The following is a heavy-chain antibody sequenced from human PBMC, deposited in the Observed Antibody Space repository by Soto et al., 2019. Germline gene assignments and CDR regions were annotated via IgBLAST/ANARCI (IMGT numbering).Heavy chain of an antibody. D-gene: IGHD6-13*01. CDR2: IYYSGST. Sequence: QVQLQESGPGLVKPSQTLSLTCTVSGGSISSGGYYWSWIRQHPGKGLEWIGYIYYSGSTYYNPALKSGFTIAVDTSKNLFSLKLSSVNAADTAVYYCARDSSRLGSPRDGMDVWGQGTTVTVSS. V-gene: IGHV4-31*03. CDR3: ARDSSRLGSPRDGMDV. CDR1: GGSISSGGYY. J-gene: IGHJ6*02.